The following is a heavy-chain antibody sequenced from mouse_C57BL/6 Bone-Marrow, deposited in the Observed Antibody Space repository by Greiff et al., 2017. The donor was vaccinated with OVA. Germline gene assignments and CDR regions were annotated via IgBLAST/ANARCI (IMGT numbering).Heavy chain of an antibody. CDR1: GFTFSDYY. Sequence: EVKLMASEGGLVQPGSSMKLSCTASGFTFSDYYMAWVRQVPEKGLEWVANINYDGSSTYYLDSLKSRFIISRDNAKNILYLQMSSLKSEDTATYYCARVDSNYVGGYYAMDYWGQGTSVTVSS. V-gene: IGHV5-16*01. J-gene: IGHJ4*01. D-gene: IGHD2-5*01. CDR2: INYDGSST. CDR3: ARVDSNYVGGYYAMDY.